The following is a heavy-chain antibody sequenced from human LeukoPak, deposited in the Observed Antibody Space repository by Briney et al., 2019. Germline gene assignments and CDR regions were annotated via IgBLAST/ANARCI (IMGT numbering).Heavy chain of an antibody. CDR3: IRDLGGRSGH. V-gene: IGHV3-74*01. Sequence: GGSLRLSCAASGFSFSSNWMHWVRQAPGKGLVWVSRSNEDGSTTNYADSVKGRFTISRDNAKNTLYLQMNSLTAEDTAVYYCIRDLGGRSGHWGQGTLVTVSS. CDR2: SNEDGSTT. D-gene: IGHD1-26*01. J-gene: IGHJ4*02. CDR1: GFSFSSNW.